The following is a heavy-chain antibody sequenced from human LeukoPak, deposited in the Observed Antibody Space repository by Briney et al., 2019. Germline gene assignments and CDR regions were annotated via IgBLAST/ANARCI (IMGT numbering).Heavy chain of an antibody. D-gene: IGHD1-26*01. CDR3: ARDNSVGDNAWWFDS. Sequence: ASVKVSCKASGYTFTSYGISWVRQAPGQGLEWMGWISAYNGNTNYAQKLQGRVTMTRDMSTSTDYMELSSLRSEDTAIYYCARDNSVGDNAWWFDSWGQGTLVTVSS. CDR1: GYTFTSYG. J-gene: IGHJ5*01. V-gene: IGHV1-18*01. CDR2: ISAYNGNT.